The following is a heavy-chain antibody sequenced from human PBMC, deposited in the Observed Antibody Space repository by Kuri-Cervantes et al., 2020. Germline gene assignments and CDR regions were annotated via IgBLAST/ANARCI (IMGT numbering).Heavy chain of an antibody. J-gene: IGHJ6*02. CDR2: IYYSGST. CDR1: GGSISSSSYY. CDR3: ARRTWGDYGMDV. D-gene: IGHD3-10*01. V-gene: IGHV4-39*07. Sequence: GSLRLSCTVSGGSISSSSYYWGWIRQPPGKGLEWIGSIYYSGSTYYNPSLKSRVTISVDTSKNQFSLKLSSVTAADTAVYYCARRTWGDYGMDVWGQGTTVTVSS.